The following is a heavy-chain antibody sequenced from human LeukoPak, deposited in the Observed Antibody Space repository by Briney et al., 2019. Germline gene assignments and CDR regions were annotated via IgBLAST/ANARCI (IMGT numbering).Heavy chain of an antibody. CDR2: LYHSGII. CDR1: GYSISSGYY. J-gene: IGHJ2*01. Sequence: SETLSLTCAVSGYSISSGYYRGWIRQPPGKGLEWIGSLYHSGIIYYNPSLKSRVTISVDTSKNQFSLKLSSVTAADTAVYYCARLPWSDWYFDLWSRGTLVTVSS. V-gene: IGHV4-38-2*01. D-gene: IGHD2-8*01. CDR3: ARLPWSDWYFDL.